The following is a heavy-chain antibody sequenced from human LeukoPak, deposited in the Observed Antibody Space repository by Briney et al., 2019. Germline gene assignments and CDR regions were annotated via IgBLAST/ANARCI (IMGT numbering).Heavy chain of an antibody. CDR1: GGSVSSGSYY. V-gene: IGHV4-61*01. Sequence: SETLSLTCTVSGGSVSSGSYYWSWIRQPPGKGLEWIGYIYYSGSTNYNPSLKSRVTISVDTSKNQFSLKLSSVTAADTAVYYCARGGSLWFGEWLDYWGQGTLVTVSS. D-gene: IGHD3-10*01. J-gene: IGHJ4*02. CDR2: IYYSGST. CDR3: ARGGSLWFGEWLDY.